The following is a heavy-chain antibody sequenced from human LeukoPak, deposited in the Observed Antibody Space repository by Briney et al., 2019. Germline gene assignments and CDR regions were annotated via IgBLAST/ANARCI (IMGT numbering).Heavy chain of an antibody. J-gene: IGHJ4*02. CDR3: ARGGLRDSSGYYVADC. V-gene: IGHV3-74*03. CDR2: INYDGSST. Sequence: GGSLRLSCAASGFTFSSYWMHWVRQAPGKGLVWVSRINYDGSSTKYTDSVKGRFTTSRDNSKNTLYLQMNSLRVEDTAVYYCARGGLRDSSGYYVADCWGQGTPVTVSS. CDR1: GFTFSSYW. D-gene: IGHD3-22*01.